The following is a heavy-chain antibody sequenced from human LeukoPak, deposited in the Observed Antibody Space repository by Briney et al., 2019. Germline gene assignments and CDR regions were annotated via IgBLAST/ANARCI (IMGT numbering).Heavy chain of an antibody. CDR3: ARDRLTSGSYFFDY. D-gene: IGHD1-26*01. CDR1: AFTPSDYS. V-gene: IGHV3-48*01. J-gene: IGHJ4*02. CDR2: ISGRSSTI. Sequence: PGGSLRLSCAASAFTPSDYSMNRVRQAPGKGLGWISYISGRSSTIYYADSVRGRFTISRDNAKNSMYLQLNSLRAEDTAVYYGARDRLTSGSYFFDYWGQGTLVTVSS.